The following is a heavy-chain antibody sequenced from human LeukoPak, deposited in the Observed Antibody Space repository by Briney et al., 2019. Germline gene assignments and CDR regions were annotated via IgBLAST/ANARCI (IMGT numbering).Heavy chain of an antibody. V-gene: IGHV4-4*07. CDR3: ARGYCSGGSCYLDY. Sequence: PSETLSLTCTVSGGSISSYYWSWIRQPAGKGLEWIGRIYTSGSTNYNPSLKSRVTMSVDTSKNQFSLKLSSVTAADTAVYYCARGYCSGGSCYLDYWGQGTLVTVSS. D-gene: IGHD2-15*01. CDR2: IYTSGST. CDR1: GGSISSYY. J-gene: IGHJ4*02.